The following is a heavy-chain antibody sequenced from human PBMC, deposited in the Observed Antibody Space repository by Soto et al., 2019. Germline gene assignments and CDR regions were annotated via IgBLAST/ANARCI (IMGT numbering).Heavy chain of an antibody. J-gene: IGHJ4*02. CDR2: INYSGNT. V-gene: IGHV4-59*01. CDR3: ARAISSGWSYDY. CDR1: GDSIITYY. Sequence: PSETLSLTCTVSGDSIITYYWSWIRQPPGKGLEWIGYINYSGNTNYNPSLKGRVTISVDTSKNQFSLKLSSVTAADTAVYYCARAISSGWSYDYWGQGALVTVSS. D-gene: IGHD6-19*01.